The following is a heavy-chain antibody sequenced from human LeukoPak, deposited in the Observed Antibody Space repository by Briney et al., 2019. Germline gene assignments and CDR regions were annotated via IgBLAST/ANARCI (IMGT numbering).Heavy chain of an antibody. CDR3: ANLCRFSSADY. V-gene: IGHV3-23*01. J-gene: IGHJ4*02. Sequence: GGSLRLSCAASGFTFSSYAMSWVRQAPGKGLEWVSAIRGSGGSTYYADSVKGRFTISRDNSKNTLYLQMNSLRAEDTAVSYCANLCRFSSADYWGQGTLVTVSS. D-gene: IGHD6-13*01. CDR2: IRGSGGST. CDR1: GFTFSSYA.